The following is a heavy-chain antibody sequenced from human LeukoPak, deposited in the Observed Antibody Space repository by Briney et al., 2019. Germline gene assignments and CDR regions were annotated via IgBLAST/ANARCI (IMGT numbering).Heavy chain of an antibody. CDR2: IRYSGTT. J-gene: IGHJ4*02. D-gene: IGHD2-21*02. Sequence: SETLSLTCTVSGGSISSHYWSWIRQPPGKGLEWLGSIRYSGTTYYNPSLKGRVTIFVGTSNNQFSLRLRSVTAADTAVYYCARRLHYFDYWGQGSLVTVSS. V-gene: IGHV4-59*05. CDR1: GGSISSHY. CDR3: ARRLHYFDY.